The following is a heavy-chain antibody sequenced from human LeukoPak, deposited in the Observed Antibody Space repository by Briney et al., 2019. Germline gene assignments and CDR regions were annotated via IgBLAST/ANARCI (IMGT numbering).Heavy chain of an antibody. Sequence: GGSLRLSCAASGFTFSAYAMTWVRQAPGKGLEWVSATTKSGDSTYYADSVKGRFTISRDNSKNTLFLQMNSLRADDTAVYYCSNWVEGARPSLDYWGQGALVTVSS. CDR2: TTKSGDST. CDR1: GFTFSAYA. CDR3: SNWVEGARPSLDY. D-gene: IGHD6-6*01. J-gene: IGHJ4*02. V-gene: IGHV3-23*01.